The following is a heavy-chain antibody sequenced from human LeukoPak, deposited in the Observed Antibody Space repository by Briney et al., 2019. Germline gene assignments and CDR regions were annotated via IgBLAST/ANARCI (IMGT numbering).Heavy chain of an antibody. CDR2: IIPIFGTA. CDR1: GGTFSSYA. V-gene: IGHV1-69*05. CDR3: ARGYYDSSGYYHYYYYMDV. Sequence: SVKVSCKASGGTFSSYAISWVRQAPGQGLEWMGGIIPIFGTANYAQKFQGRVTITTDESTSTAYMELSSLRSEDTAVYYCARGYYDSSGYYHYYYYMDVWGKGTTVTVSS. D-gene: IGHD3-22*01. J-gene: IGHJ6*03.